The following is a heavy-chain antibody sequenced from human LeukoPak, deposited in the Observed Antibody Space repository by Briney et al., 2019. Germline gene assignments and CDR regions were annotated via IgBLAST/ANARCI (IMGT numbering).Heavy chain of an antibody. CDR1: GFIVSSSH. CDR2: IYSGGST. J-gene: IGHJ4*02. Sequence: GGSLRLSCAASGFIVSSSHMSWVRQGPGKGLEWVSIIYSGGSTYYADSVKGRFTISRDNSKNTLYLQMNSLRAEDTAVYYCARDGSAAAARGYFDYWGQGTLVTVSS. D-gene: IGHD6-13*01. CDR3: ARDGSAAAARGYFDY. V-gene: IGHV3-53*05.